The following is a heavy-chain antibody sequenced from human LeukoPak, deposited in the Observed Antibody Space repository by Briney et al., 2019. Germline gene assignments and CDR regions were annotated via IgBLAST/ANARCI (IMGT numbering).Heavy chain of an antibody. D-gene: IGHD3-10*01. CDR2: IYYSGST. CDR1: GGSISSYY. Sequence: SETLSLTCTVSGGSISSYYWSWIRQPPGKGLEWIGYIYYSGSTNYNPSLKSRVTISVDTSKNQFSLKLSSVTAADTAVYYCASQELLWFGESRFDPWGQGTLVTVSS. J-gene: IGHJ5*02. V-gene: IGHV4-59*01. CDR3: ASQELLWFGESRFDP.